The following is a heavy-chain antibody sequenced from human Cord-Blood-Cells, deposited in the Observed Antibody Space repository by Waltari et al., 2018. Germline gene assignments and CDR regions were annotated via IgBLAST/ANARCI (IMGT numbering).Heavy chain of an antibody. CDR1: GGSFSGYY. CDR2: INHSGST. D-gene: IGHD5-12*01. J-gene: IGHJ4*02. CDR3: ARDIGAGNGLGY. V-gene: IGHV4-34*01. Sequence: QVQLQQWGAGLLKPSETLSLTCAVYGGSFSGYYWSWNRQPPGKGLEWIGEINHSGSTNYNPSLKSRVTISVDTSKNQFSLKLSSVTAADTAVYYCARDIGAGNGLGYWGQGTLVTVSS.